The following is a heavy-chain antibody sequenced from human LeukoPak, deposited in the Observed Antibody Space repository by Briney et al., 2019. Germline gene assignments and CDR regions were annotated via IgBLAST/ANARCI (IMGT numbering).Heavy chain of an antibody. D-gene: IGHD3-22*01. CDR1: GDSISTSNSY. V-gene: IGHV4-39*07. Sequence: PSETLSLTCTVSGDSISTSNSYWGWIRQPPGKGLEWIGSIYYSGNTYYNASLKSRVTISVDTSKNQFSLKLNSVTAADTAVYYCARVRSSGYYYNFDYWGQGTLVTVSS. J-gene: IGHJ4*02. CDR2: IYYSGNT. CDR3: ARVRSSGYYYNFDY.